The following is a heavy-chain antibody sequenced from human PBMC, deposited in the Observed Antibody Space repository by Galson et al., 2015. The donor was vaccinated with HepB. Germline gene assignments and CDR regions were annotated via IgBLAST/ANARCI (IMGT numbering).Heavy chain of an antibody. CDR2: IYYSGST. V-gene: IGHV4-39*01. J-gene: IGHJ4*02. CDR3: ARLGGIWNYVSVGDY. CDR1: GGSISSSSYY. Sequence: ETLSLTCTVSGGSISSSSYYWGWIRQPPGKGLEWIGSIYYSGSTYYNPSLKSRVTISVDTSKNQFSLKLSSVTAADTAVYYCARLGGIWNYVSVGDYWGQGTLVTVSS. D-gene: IGHD1-7*01.